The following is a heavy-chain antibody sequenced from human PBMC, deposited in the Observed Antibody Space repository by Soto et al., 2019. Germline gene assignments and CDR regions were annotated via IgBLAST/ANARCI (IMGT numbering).Heavy chain of an antibody. D-gene: IGHD3-10*01. J-gene: IGHJ3*02. CDR1: GGSISSYY. V-gene: IGHV4-59*01. CDR3: ARDTAAMVRGVKVFAFDI. CDR2: IYYSGST. Sequence: SETLSLTCTVSGGSISSYYWSWIRQPPGKGLEWIGYIYYSGSTNYNPSLKSRVTISVDTSKNQFSLKLSSVTAADTAVYYCARDTAAMVRGVKVFAFDIWGQGTMVTVSS.